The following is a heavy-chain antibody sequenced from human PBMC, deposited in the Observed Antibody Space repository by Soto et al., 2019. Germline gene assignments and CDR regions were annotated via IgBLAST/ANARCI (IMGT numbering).Heavy chain of an antibody. CDR1: GGTFSSYA. CDR2: IIPIFGTA. CDR3: ATGRGGRKETYYYDSSGYYAL. Sequence: SVKVSCKASGGTFSSYAISWVRQAPGQGLEWMGGIIPIFGTANYAQKFQGRVTITADKSTSTAYMELSSLRSEDTAVYYCATGRGGRKETYYYDSSGYYALWGQGTLVTVSS. V-gene: IGHV1-69*06. J-gene: IGHJ4*02. D-gene: IGHD3-22*01.